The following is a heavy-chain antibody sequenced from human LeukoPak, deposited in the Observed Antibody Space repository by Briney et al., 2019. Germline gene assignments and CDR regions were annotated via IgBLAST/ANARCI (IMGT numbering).Heavy chain of an antibody. V-gene: IGHV1-46*01. D-gene: IGHD2-2*01. CDR1: GYTFTSYY. CDR2: INPSGGST. CDR3: ARDGYCSSTSCPGGY. Sequence: ASVKVSCKASGYTFTSYYIHWVRQAPGQGLEWMGIINPSGGSTSYAQKFQGRVTMTRDMSTSTVYMELSSLRSEDTAVYYCARDGYCSSTSCPGGYWGQGTLVTVSS. J-gene: IGHJ4*02.